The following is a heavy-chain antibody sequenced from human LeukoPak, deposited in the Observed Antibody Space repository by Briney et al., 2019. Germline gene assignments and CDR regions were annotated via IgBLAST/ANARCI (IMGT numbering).Heavy chain of an antibody. CDR3: ARDLMEGYSYGSN. V-gene: IGHV1-2*02. D-gene: IGHD5-18*01. CDR1: GYTFTGYY. Sequence: SVKVSCTASGYTFTGYYMHWVRQAPGQGLEWMGWINPNSGGTNYAQKFQGRVTMTRDTSISTAYMELSRLRSDDTAVYYCARDLMEGYSYGSNWGQGTLVTVSS. CDR2: INPNSGGT. J-gene: IGHJ4*02.